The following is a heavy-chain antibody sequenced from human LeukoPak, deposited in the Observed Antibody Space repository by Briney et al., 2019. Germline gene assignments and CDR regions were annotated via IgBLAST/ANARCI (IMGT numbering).Heavy chain of an antibody. CDR2: ISGSGGST. CDR3: ARTTYSGSRGDY. Sequence: GGSLRLSCSASGFTFSSYTMHWVRQAPGKGLEYLSAISGSGGSTYYADSVKGRFTISRDNAKNTLYLEMNSLRAEDTAVYYCARTTYSGSRGDYWGQGTLVTVSS. CDR1: GFTFSSYT. J-gene: IGHJ4*02. V-gene: IGHV3-64*04. D-gene: IGHD1-26*01.